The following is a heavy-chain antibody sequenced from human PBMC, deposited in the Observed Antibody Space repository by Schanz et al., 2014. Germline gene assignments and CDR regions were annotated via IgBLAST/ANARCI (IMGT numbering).Heavy chain of an antibody. CDR3: PREMGSALLRYFDL. V-gene: IGHV3-23*04. CDR2: IGGSGGST. CDR1: GFTFSSYL. D-gene: IGHD1-26*01. J-gene: IGHJ2*01. Sequence: EVQLVESGGGLVQPGGSLTLYCAASGFTFSSYLMSWVRQAPGKGLEWVSGIGGSGGSTDYADSVKGRFTISRDNSRNTLYLQMSSLRAEDTAVYYCPREMGSALLRYFDLWGRGTLVTVSS.